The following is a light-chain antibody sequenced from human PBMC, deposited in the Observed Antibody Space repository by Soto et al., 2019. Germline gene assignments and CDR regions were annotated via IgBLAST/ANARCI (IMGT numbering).Light chain of an antibody. CDR1: QSLEYSDGGIY. CDR2: QVS. J-gene: IGKJ2*01. Sequence: DVVMTQSPLSLPVTLGQPASISCRSSQSLEYSDGGIYLSWFQQRPGRSPRRLIYQVSNRDSGVPDRFSGSGSGTDFTLTISRVEAEDVGLYYCMQATRWPTFGQGTKLEIK. CDR3: MQATRWPT. V-gene: IGKV2-30*01.